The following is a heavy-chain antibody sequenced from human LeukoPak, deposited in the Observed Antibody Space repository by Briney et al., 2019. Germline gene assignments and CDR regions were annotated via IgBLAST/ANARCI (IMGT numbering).Heavy chain of an antibody. CDR2: ISYDGSNK. V-gene: IGHV3-30-3*01. CDR3: ARDYYDSSGYYRLGAFDI. D-gene: IGHD3-22*01. CDR1: RFTFSSYA. J-gene: IGHJ3*02. Sequence: GRSLRLSCAASRFTFSSYAMHWVRQAQGKGLEWVAVISYDGSNKYYADSVKGRFTISRDNSKNTLYLQMNSLRAEDTAVYYCARDYYDSSGYYRLGAFDIWGQGTMVTVSS.